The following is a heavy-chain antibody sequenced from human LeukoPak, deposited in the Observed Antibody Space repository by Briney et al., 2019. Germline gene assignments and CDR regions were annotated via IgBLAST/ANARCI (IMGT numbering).Heavy chain of an antibody. J-gene: IGHJ4*02. Sequence: GGSLRLSCAASGFTVSSNYMSWVRQAPGKGLEWVSVIYSGGSTYYADSVKGRFTISRDNSKNTLYLQMNSLRAEDTAVYYCAKDYSSAMPYYFDYWGQGTLVTVSS. CDR3: AKDYSSAMPYYFDY. D-gene: IGHD2-2*01. CDR2: IYSGGST. CDR1: GFTVSSNY. V-gene: IGHV3-66*01.